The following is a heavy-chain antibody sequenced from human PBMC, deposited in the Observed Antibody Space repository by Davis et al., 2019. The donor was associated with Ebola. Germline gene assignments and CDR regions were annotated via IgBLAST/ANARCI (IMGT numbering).Heavy chain of an antibody. CDR1: GFTFSTYA. D-gene: IGHD3-10*01. CDR2: ISGNGGTT. V-gene: IGHV3-23*01. J-gene: IGHJ5*01. Sequence: GESLKISCAASGFTFSTYAMSWVRQAPGKGLEWVSTISGNGGTTFYADSVRGRFTISRDNSKNTLFLQMNSLRADDTAVYYCSKYYASGSYYHCDSWGHGTLVTVSS. CDR3: SKYYASGSYYHCDS.